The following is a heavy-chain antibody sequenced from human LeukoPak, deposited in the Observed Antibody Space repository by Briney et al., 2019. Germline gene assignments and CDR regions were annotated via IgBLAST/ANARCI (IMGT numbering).Heavy chain of an antibody. CDR3: ARKAPKKGWFDP. CDR2: IYISGST. V-gene: IGHV4-4*09. CDR1: GGSISSYY. J-gene: IGHJ5*02. Sequence: SETLSLTCTVSGGSISSYYWSWIRQPPGKGLEWIGYIYISGSTNYNPSLKRRVTISVDTSKNQFSLKLSSVTAADTAVYYCARKAPKKGWFDPWGQGTLVTVSS.